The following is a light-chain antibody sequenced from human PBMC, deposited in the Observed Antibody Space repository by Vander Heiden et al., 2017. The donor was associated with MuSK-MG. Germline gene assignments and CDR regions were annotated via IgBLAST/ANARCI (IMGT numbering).Light chain of an antibody. V-gene: IGKV3-15*01. CDR3: HQYESSPLT. J-gene: IGKJ4*01. CDR1: QSVSSN. CDR2: GAS. Sequence: PATLSAPPGERATLSSRASQSVSSNLAWYQQKPGQAPRLLIYGASTRATGIPARFSGSGSGTEFTLTISSLQPEDFAVYYCHQYESSPLTFGGGTKVEIK.